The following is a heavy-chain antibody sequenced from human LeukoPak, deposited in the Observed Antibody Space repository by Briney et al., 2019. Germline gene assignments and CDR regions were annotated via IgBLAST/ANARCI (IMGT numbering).Heavy chain of an antibody. CDR1: GGSISNYY. D-gene: IGHD1-26*01. Sequence: PSETLSLTCTVSGGSISNYYWSWIRQPPGKGLEWIGYIYYSGTTNYNPSLKSRVTISVDTSKNQFSLKLSSVTAADTAVSYCARALSGSYYSIPFDYWGQETLVTVSS. J-gene: IGHJ4*02. CDR3: ARALSGSYYSIPFDY. CDR2: IYYSGTT. V-gene: IGHV4-59*01.